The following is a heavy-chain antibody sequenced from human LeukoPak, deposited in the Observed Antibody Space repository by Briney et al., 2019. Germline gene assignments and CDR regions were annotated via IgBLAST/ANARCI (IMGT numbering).Heavy chain of an antibody. J-gene: IGHJ6*03. CDR1: GGSISSSSYY. D-gene: IGHD6-19*01. CDR2: IYYSGST. CDR3: ARVSSSGWQEYYYYYMDA. Sequence: SETLSLTCTVSGGSISSSSYYWGWIRQPPGKGLEWIGSIYYSGSTYYNQSLKSRVTISVDTSKNQFSLKLSTLTAADTAVYYCARVSSSGWQEYYYYYMDAWGKGTTVTVSS. V-gene: IGHV4-39*01.